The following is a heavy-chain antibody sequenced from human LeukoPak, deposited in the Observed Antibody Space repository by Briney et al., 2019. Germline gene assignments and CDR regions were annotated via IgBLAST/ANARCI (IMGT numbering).Heavy chain of an antibody. CDR1: GFTVSSNY. CDR2: IYSGGST. Sequence: GGSLRLSCAASGFTVSSNYMSWVRQAPGKGLEWVSVIYSGGSTYYADSVKGRFTISRHNSKNTLYLQMNSPRAEDTAVYYCARVTHTYFDYWGQGTLVTVSS. V-gene: IGHV3-53*04. J-gene: IGHJ4*02. CDR3: ARVTHTYFDY.